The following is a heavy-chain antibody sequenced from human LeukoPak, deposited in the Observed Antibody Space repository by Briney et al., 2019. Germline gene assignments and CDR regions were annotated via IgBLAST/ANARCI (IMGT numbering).Heavy chain of an antibody. CDR1: GYTFTCYY. Sequence: ASVKVSCKASGYTFTCYYMHWVRQAPGQGGEGRGWINPNSGGTNFAQKFQGRVTMTRDTSISTAYMELSRLRSDDTAVYYCAREKRVAGSRGGFDPWGQGTLVTVSS. J-gene: IGHJ5*02. V-gene: IGHV1-2*02. D-gene: IGHD6-19*01. CDR2: INPNSGGT. CDR3: AREKRVAGSRGGFDP.